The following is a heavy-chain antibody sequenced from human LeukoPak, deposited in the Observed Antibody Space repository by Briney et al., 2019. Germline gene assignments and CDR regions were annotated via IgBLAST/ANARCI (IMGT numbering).Heavy chain of an antibody. V-gene: IGHV3-49*04. Sequence: GGSLRLSCTASGFTFGDYAMSWVRQAPGKGLEWVGFIRSKAYGGTTEYAASVKGRFTISRDDSKNTLYLQMNSLKTEDTAVYYCTTADWDIVVVVAATGSEYFQHWGQGTLVTVSS. CDR3: TTADWDIVVVVAATGSEYFQH. J-gene: IGHJ1*01. CDR2: IRSKAYGGTT. CDR1: GFTFGDYA. D-gene: IGHD2-15*01.